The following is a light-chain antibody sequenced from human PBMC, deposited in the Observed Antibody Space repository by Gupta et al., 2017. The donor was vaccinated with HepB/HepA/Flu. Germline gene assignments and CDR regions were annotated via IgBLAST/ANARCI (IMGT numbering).Light chain of an antibody. Sequence: QSVLTQPPSVSGAPGQRVTISFTGSSSNIGAGYDVHWYQQLPGTAPKLLIYCNSNRPSGVPDRFSGSKSCTSASLAITGLQAEDEADYYCQSYDSSLSAVVFGGGTKLTVL. CDR2: CNS. CDR3: QSYDSSLSAVV. CDR1: SSNIGAGYD. V-gene: IGLV1-40*01. J-gene: IGLJ2*01.